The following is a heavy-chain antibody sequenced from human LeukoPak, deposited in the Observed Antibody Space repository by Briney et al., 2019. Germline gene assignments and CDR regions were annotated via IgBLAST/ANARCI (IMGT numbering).Heavy chain of an antibody. CDR3: ARGGFYDIGY. V-gene: IGHV4-34*01. J-gene: IGHJ4*02. Sequence: SETLSLTCAVYGGSFSGYYWSWIRQPPGKGLEWIGEINHSGSTNYNPSLKSRVTISVDTSKNQFSLKLSSVTAADTAVYYCARGGFYDIGYWGQGTLVTVSS. D-gene: IGHD3-16*01. CDR2: INHSGST. CDR1: GGSFSGYY.